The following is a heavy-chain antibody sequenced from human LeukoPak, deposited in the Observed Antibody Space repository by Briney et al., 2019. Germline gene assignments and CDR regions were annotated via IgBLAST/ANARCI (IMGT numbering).Heavy chain of an antibody. CDR2: INGRGFKT. D-gene: IGHD3-22*01. CDR3: ANGAPYFYDSNAYLL. J-gene: IGHJ4*02. Sequence: GGSLRLSCAASGFTFSSYAMNWVRQAPGKGLEWVSAINGRGFKTYYADSVKGRFTISRDNSKNTLYLQMNSLRAEDSAVYYCANGAPYFYDSNAYLLWGQANQATVSS. CDR1: GFTFSSYA. V-gene: IGHV3-23*01.